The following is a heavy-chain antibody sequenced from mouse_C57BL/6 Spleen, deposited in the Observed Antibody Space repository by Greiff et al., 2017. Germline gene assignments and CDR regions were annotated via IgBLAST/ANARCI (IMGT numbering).Heavy chain of an antibody. CDR1: GYTFTGYW. D-gene: IGHD2-4*01. CDR2: ILPGSGST. V-gene: IGHV1-9*01. Sequence: QVQLQQSGAELMKPGASVKLSCKATGYTFTGYWIEWVKQRPGHGLEWIGEILPGSGSTNYNEKFKGKAPFTADTSSNTAYMQLSSLTTEDSAIYYCARDRIYYDYDGYAMDYWGQGTSVTVSS. J-gene: IGHJ4*01. CDR3: ARDRIYYDYDGYAMDY.